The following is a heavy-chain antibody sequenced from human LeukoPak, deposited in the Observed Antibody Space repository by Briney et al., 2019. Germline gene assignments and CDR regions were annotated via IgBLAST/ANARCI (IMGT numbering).Heavy chain of an antibody. J-gene: IGHJ4*02. CDR2: IYHSGST. V-gene: IGHV4-30-2*01. D-gene: IGHD2-2*01. CDR3: ARSSIGYCSTSSCSYFDY. Sequence: SQTLSLTCAVSGGSISSGGYSWRWIRQPPGKGLEWIGYIYHSGSTYYNPSLKSRVTISVDRSKNQFSLKLSSVTAADTAVYYCARSSIGYCSTSSCSYFDYWGQGTLVTASS. CDR1: GGSISSGGYS.